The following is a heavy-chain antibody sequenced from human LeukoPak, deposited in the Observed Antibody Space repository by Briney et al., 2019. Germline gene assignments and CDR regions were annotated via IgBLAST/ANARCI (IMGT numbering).Heavy chain of an antibody. D-gene: IGHD6-6*01. Sequence: GGSLRLSCAASGFTVSSNYMSWVRQAPGKGLEWVSVIYSGGSTYYADSVKGRFTISRDNSKNTLYLQMNSLRAEDTAVYYCASTKFEYSSSFGRANYYYYYMDVWGKGTTVTVSS. CDR2: IYSGGST. J-gene: IGHJ6*03. CDR1: GFTVSSNY. V-gene: IGHV3-66*02. CDR3: ASTKFEYSSSFGRANYYYYYMDV.